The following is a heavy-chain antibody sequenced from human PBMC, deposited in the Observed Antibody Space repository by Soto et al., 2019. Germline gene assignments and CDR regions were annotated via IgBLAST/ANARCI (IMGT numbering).Heavy chain of an antibody. Sequence: SETLSLTCAVYGGSFSGYYWSWIRQPPGKGLEWIGEINHSGSTNYNPSLKSRVTISVDTSKNQFSLKLSSVTAADTAVYYCARGKELAPTHHYDFWSGSSFTYYYMDVWGKGTTVTVSS. CDR1: GGSFSGYY. J-gene: IGHJ6*03. CDR2: INHSGST. V-gene: IGHV4-34*01. D-gene: IGHD3-3*01. CDR3: ARGKELAPTHHYDFWSGSSFTYYYMDV.